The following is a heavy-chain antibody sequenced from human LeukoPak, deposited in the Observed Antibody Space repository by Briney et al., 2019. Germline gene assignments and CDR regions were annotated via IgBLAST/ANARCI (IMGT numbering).Heavy chain of an antibody. J-gene: IGHJ4*02. CDR1: GGSFSGYY. Sequence: SETLSLTCAVYGGSFSGYYWSWIRQPPGKGLEWIGEINHSGSTNYNPSLKRRVTISVDTSKNQFSLKLSSVTAADTAVYYCARDRWLQSRRGNFDYWGQGTLVTVSS. D-gene: IGHD5-24*01. V-gene: IGHV4-34*01. CDR2: INHSGST. CDR3: ARDRWLQSRRGNFDY.